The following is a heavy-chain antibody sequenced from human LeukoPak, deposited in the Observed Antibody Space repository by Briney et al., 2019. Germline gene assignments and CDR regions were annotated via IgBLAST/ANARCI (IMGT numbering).Heavy chain of an antibody. CDR2: IKQDGSEK. J-gene: IGHJ4*02. D-gene: IGHD5-18*01. CDR3: ARDRPRGYSYGTVVDY. Sequence: GGSLRLSCAASGFAFSSYWMSWVREAPGKGLEWVANIKQDGSEKYYVDSVKGRFTISRDNAKNSLYLQMNSLRAEDTAVYYCARDRPRGYSYGTVVDYWGQGTLVTVSS. V-gene: IGHV3-7*01. CDR1: GFAFSSYW.